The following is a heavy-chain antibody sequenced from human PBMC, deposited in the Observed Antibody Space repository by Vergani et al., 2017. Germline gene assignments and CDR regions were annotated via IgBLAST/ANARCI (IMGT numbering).Heavy chain of an antibody. CDR2: ISSSSSTI. CDR1: GFTFSSYS. Sequence: EVQLVESGGGLVQPGGSLRLSCAASGFTFSSYSMNWVRQAPGKGLEWVSYISSSSSTIYYADSVKGRFTISRDNAKNSLYLQMNSLRAEDTAVYYCARGPRTRLVPAARGAFDIWGQGTMVTVSS. D-gene: IGHD2-2*01. V-gene: IGHV3-48*01. CDR3: ARGPRTRLVPAARGAFDI. J-gene: IGHJ3*02.